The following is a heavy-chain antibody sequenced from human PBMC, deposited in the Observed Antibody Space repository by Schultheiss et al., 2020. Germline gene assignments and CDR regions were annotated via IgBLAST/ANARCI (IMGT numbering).Heavy chain of an antibody. Sequence: GGSLRLSCAASGFTFSSYAMSWVRQAPGKGLEWVSAISGSGGSTYYADSVKGRFTISRDNSKNTLYLQMNSLRAEDTAVYYCAKDSEVTMIVVVITDFDYWGQGTLVTVAS. J-gene: IGHJ4*02. CDR1: GFTFSSYA. CDR2: ISGSGGST. D-gene: IGHD3-22*01. V-gene: IGHV3-23*01. CDR3: AKDSEVTMIVVVITDFDY.